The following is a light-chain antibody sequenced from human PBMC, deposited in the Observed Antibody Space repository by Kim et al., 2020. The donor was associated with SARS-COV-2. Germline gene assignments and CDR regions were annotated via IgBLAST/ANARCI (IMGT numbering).Light chain of an antibody. CDR1: QSILYSSHNRDY. J-gene: IGKJ1*01. CDR2: WAS. V-gene: IGKV4-1*01. CDR3: QQYYATPPT. Sequence: DIVMTQSPDSLALSLGETATINCKSSQSILYSSHNRDYLAWYQQKPGQPPKLLLYWASTRESGVPDRFSGSGSGTHFTLTINSLQAEDVAIYYCQQYYATPPTFGQGTKVDIK.